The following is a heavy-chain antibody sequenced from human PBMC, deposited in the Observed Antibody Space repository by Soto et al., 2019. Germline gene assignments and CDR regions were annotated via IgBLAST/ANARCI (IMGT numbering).Heavy chain of an antibody. Sequence: SVKVSCKASGGTFSSYAISWVRQAPGQGLEWMGGIIPIFGTANYAQKFQGRVTITADESTSTAYMELSSLRPEDTAVYYCAREGYCSGGSCYGRYNWFDPWGQGTLVTVSS. CDR3: AREGYCSGGSCYGRYNWFDP. CDR2: IIPIFGTA. CDR1: GGTFSSYA. D-gene: IGHD2-15*01. V-gene: IGHV1-69*13. J-gene: IGHJ5*02.